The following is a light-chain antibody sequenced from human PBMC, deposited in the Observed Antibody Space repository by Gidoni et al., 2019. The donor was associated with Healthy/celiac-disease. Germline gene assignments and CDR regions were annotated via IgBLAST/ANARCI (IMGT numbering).Light chain of an antibody. CDR1: QSLLHHNGYNY. J-gene: IGKJ1*01. CDR3: MQYIQTPRT. V-gene: IGKV2-28*01. Sequence: IVVTQSPISLPVTPGETASISCRSSQSLLHHNGYNYLDWYLQKHGQSPQLLIYLGSNRAPGVPDRFSGSGSGTDFTLKISRVEAEDVGVYYCMQYIQTPRTFGQXTKVEIK. CDR2: LGS.